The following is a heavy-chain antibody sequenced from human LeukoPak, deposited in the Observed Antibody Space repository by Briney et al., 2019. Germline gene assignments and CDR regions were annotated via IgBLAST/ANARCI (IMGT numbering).Heavy chain of an antibody. V-gene: IGHV1-18*01. CDR3: ARDRYSSGSTTLFDY. D-gene: IGHD6-19*01. J-gene: IGHJ4*02. CDR1: GYTFTSYG. CDR2: ISVYNGNT. Sequence: ASVKVSCKASGYTFTSYGISWVRQAPGQGLEWMGWISVYNGNTNYAQKLQGRVTMTTDTSTSTAYMELRSLRSDDTAVYYCARDRYSSGSTTLFDYWGQGTLVTVSS.